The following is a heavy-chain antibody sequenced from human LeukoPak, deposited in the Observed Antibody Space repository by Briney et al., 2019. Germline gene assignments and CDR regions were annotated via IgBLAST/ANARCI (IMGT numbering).Heavy chain of an antibody. Sequence: ASVTVSCKPSGYTFTSWFMHWVRQAPGQGLEWMGLIKPRDGGTIYAEKFQGRVTLTGDTATSTFYMELSSLRSEDTAVYFCVRGDSGSYSYWGQGTLVTVSS. V-gene: IGHV1-46*01. CDR3: VRGDSGSYSY. D-gene: IGHD1-26*01. CDR1: GYTFTSWF. J-gene: IGHJ4*02. CDR2: IKPRDGGT.